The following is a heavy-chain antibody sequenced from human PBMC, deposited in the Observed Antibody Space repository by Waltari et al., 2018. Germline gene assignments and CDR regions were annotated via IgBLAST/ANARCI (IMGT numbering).Heavy chain of an antibody. CDR2: MNPNSGNT. V-gene: IGHV1-8*01. CDR3: ARGNGRRGYYYYYMDV. Sequence: QVQLVQSGAEVKKPGASVKVSCKASGYTFTSYDINWVRQATGQGLEWMGWMNPNSGNTGYAQKFQGRGTMTRNTSISTAYMELSSLRSEDTAVYYCARGNGRRGYYYYYMDVWGKGTTVTVSS. J-gene: IGHJ6*03. CDR1: GYTFTSYD.